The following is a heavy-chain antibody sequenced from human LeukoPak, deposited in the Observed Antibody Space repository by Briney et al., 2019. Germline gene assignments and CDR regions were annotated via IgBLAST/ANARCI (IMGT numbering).Heavy chain of an antibody. CDR2: IYYSGST. V-gene: IGHV4-31*03. CDR3: ARAYYYDSSGYQTHWYFDL. J-gene: IGHJ2*01. D-gene: IGHD3-22*01. Sequence: SETLSLTCTVSGGSISSGGYYWSWIRQHPGKGLEWIGYIYYSGSTYYNPSLKSRVTISVDTSKNQFSLKLSSVTAADTAVYYCARAYYYDSSGYQTHWYFDLWGRGTLVTVSS. CDR1: GGSISSGGYY.